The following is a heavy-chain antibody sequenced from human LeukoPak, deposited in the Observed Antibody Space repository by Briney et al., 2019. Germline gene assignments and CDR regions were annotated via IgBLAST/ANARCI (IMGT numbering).Heavy chain of an antibody. J-gene: IGHJ3*02. CDR2: INPNSGGT. V-gene: IGHV1-2*02. Sequence: ASVKVSCKASGYTFNGYYMHWVRQAPGQGLEWMGWINPNSGGTNYAQKFQGRVTMTRDTSISTAYMELSRLRSDDTAVYYCARVDSSGWYGAAFDIWGQGTMVTVSS. CDR1: GYTFNGYY. CDR3: ARVDSSGWYGAAFDI. D-gene: IGHD6-13*01.